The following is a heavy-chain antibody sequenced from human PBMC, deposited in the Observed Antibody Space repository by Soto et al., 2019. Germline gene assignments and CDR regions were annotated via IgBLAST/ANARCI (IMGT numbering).Heavy chain of an antibody. D-gene: IGHD2-2*02. CDR3: ARPSPNCSSTSCYRQPVYYYYSVGMDV. V-gene: IGHV1-69*13. Sequence: SVKVSCKASGGTFSSYAISWVRQAPGQGLEWMGGIIPIFGTANYAQKFQGRVTITADESTSTAYMELSSLRSEDTAVYYCARPSPNCSSTSCYRQPVYYYYSVGMDVWGQGTTVTVSS. CDR2: IIPIFGTA. CDR1: GGTFSSYA. J-gene: IGHJ6*02.